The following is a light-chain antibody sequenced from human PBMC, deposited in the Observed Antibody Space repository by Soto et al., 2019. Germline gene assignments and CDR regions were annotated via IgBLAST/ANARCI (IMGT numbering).Light chain of an antibody. V-gene: IGKV3-15*01. CDR3: QQYSNWPPALT. CDR1: QSVGNN. J-gene: IGKJ4*01. Sequence: EIVMTQSPATLSVSPGERATLSCRASQSVGNNLAWYQQKPGQTPRLLLSDASTRATGIPARFSASGSGTEFALTISILQSEDFAVYYCQQYSNWPPALTFGGGTKVEIK. CDR2: DAS.